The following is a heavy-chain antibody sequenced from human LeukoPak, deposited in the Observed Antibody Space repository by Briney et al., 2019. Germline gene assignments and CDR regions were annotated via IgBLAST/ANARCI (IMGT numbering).Heavy chain of an antibody. CDR3: AKETLYCSGGSCYGSGYFDY. CDR2: IYTGGST. D-gene: IGHD2-15*01. V-gene: IGHV3-66*01. J-gene: IGHJ4*02. CDR1: GFTVSTNY. Sequence: PGGSLRLSCAASGFTVSTNYMSWVRQAPGKGLEWVSVIYTGGSTYYTDSVKGRFTISRDNSKNTLYLQMNSLRAEDTAVYYCAKETLYCSGGSCYGSGYFDYWGQGTLVTVSS.